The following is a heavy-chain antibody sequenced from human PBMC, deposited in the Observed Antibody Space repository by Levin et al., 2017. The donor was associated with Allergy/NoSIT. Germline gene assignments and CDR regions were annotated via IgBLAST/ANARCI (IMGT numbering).Heavy chain of an antibody. J-gene: IGHJ4*02. CDR2: ISDDGSSE. V-gene: IGHV3-30-3*01. CDR3: VREIAEEGT. CDR1: GFTFSNYA. D-gene: IGHD1-1*01. Sequence: LSLPCAASGFTFSNYAMHWVRQAPGKGLEWVGVISDDGSSEFYIDSVKRRFTISRDNSKNRLYLQMDSLRAEDTALYYCVREIAEEGTWGQGTLVIVSS.